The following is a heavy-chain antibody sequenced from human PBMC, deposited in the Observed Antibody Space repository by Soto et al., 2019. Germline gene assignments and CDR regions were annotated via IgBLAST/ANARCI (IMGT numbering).Heavy chain of an antibody. CDR2: IYSGGST. Sequence: EVQLVESGGGLVQPGGSLRLSCAASGFTVSSNYRSWFRQAPGKGLEWVSVIYSGGSTYYADSVKGRFTISRHNSKNTVYLQMNSRRAEDTAVDDCAATRLGHWGEGTLVTGSS. CDR3: AATRLGH. J-gene: IGHJ4*02. CDR1: GFTVSSNY. V-gene: IGHV3-53*04. D-gene: IGHD5-12*01.